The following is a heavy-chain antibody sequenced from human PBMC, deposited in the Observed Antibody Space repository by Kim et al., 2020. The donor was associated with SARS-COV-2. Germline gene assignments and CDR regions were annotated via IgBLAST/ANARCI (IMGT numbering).Heavy chain of an antibody. CDR3: ARDPSAVAGNSDFGY. J-gene: IGHJ4*02. Sequence: SGKGRFTISGDNAKNSLYLQMNSLRDEDTAVYYCARDPSAVAGNSDFGYWGQGTLVTVSS. D-gene: IGHD6-19*01. V-gene: IGHV3-48*02.